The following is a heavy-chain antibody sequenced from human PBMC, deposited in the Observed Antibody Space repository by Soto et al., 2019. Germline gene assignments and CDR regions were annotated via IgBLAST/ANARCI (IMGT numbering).Heavy chain of an antibody. Sequence: QITLKESGPTLMKPTQTLTLTCTFSGFSLNTGGEGVGWIRQPPGKALEWLALIYWDDNKRYSPSLKNRLTITKDTSKNQVVLTMTNMDPVDTATYYCAHRRISWLHFVGGYDYWGQGALVTVSS. V-gene: IGHV2-5*02. CDR1: GFSLNTGGEG. J-gene: IGHJ4*02. D-gene: IGHD5-12*01. CDR3: AHRRISWLHFVGGYDY. CDR2: IYWDDNK.